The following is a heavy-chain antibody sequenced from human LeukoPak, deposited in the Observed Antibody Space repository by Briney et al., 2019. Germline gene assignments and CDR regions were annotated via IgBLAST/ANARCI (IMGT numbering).Heavy chain of an antibody. J-gene: IGHJ4*02. CDR2: IGWNGGDI. CDR1: GFAFNDVG. D-gene: IGHD1-26*01. V-gene: IGHV3-9*01. CDR3: AKARYSVGGAFDN. Sequence: GGSLRLSCAASGFAFNDVGMHWVRQPPGKGLEWVSGIGWNGGDIGYAESVQGRFTISRDNAKKSLYLNMNSRRPEDTAFYFCAKARYSVGGAFDNWGQGTLVTVSS.